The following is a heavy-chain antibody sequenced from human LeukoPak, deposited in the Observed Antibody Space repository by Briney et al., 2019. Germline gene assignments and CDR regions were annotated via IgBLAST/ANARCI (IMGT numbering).Heavy chain of an antibody. V-gene: IGHV4-61*02. J-gene: IGHJ4*02. CDR2: IYTSGST. Sequence: SETLSLTCTVSGGSTSSGSYYWSWIRQPAGKGLEWIGRIYTSGSTNYNPSLKSRVTISVDTSKNQFSLKLSSVTAADTAVYYCARGEDSSGWYVAAIDYWGQGTLVTVSS. CDR1: GGSTSSGSYY. CDR3: ARGEDSSGWYVAAIDY. D-gene: IGHD6-19*01.